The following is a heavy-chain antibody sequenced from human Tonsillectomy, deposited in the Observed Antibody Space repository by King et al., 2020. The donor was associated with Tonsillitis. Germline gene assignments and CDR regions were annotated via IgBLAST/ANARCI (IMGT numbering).Heavy chain of an antibody. CDR3: AKIYGD. Sequence: VQLVESGGGLVQPGGSLRLSCAASGFTFINYAMNWVRRPPGKGLEWVSTFRGSGGFTYYADSVKGRFTISRDNSKNTLFLQMSSLRAEDRAVYYWAKIYGDWGQGTLVTVSS. CDR2: FRGSGGFT. V-gene: IGHV3-23*04. D-gene: IGHD3-10*01. CDR1: GFTFINYA. J-gene: IGHJ4*01.